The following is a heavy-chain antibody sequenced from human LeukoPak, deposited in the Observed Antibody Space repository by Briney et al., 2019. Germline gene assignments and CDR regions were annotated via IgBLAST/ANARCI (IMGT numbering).Heavy chain of an antibody. J-gene: IGHJ5*01. V-gene: IGHV3-23*01. D-gene: IGHD6-19*01. CDR1: GFAFSVYA. Sequence: QPEGSLRLPCTASGFAFSVYAMRWLRQPPGKGLEWVSTINANSGTTPYAASVRGRFTISRDNSKNTLYLQLNTLRADDTATYYCAKPISGGLAVTADWFHPWGQGTLVVVSS. CDR3: AKPISGGLAVTADWFHP. CDR2: INANSGTT.